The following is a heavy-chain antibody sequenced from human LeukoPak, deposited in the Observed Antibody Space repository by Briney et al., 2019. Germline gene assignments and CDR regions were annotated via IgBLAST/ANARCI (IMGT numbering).Heavy chain of an antibody. Sequence: GGSLRLSCAASGFPFSNYWMHWVRQSPGKGLICVARIGHDGTGAGYADSVKGRFTISRDNAKSTLYLQMNSLRAEDTAVYCARYQQSGYESDYWGQGTLVTVSS. CDR1: GFPFSNYW. J-gene: IGHJ4*02. CDR3: ARYQQSGYESDY. V-gene: IGHV3-74*01. CDR2: IGHDGTGA. D-gene: IGHD5-12*01.